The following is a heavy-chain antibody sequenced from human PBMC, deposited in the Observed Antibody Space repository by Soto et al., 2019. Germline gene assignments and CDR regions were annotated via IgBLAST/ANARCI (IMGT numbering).Heavy chain of an antibody. CDR1: GGSISSSSYY. CDR2: IYYSGST. CDR3: ARPHEVATAMVTYWFDP. V-gene: IGHV4-39*01. Sequence: QLQLQESAPGLVKPSETLSLTCTVSGGSISSSSYYWGWIRQPPGKGLEWIGSIYYSGSTYYNPSLRLRVTISQDTSKNRFSLKLCSVTHADTAVYYCARPHEVATAMVTYWFDPWGQGTLVTVSS. J-gene: IGHJ5*02. D-gene: IGHD5-18*01.